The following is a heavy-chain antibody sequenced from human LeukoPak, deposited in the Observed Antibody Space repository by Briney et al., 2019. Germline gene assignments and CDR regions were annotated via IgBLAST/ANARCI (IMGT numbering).Heavy chain of an antibody. CDR3: ARLQRSKSGSYRNLYYFDY. V-gene: IGHV3-21*01. CDR1: GFTFSSYS. CDR2: ISSSSSYI. D-gene: IGHD1-26*01. J-gene: IGHJ4*02. Sequence: GGSLRLSCAASGFTFSSYSMNWVRQAPGKGLEWVSSISSSSSYIYYADSVKGRFTISRDNAKNSLYLQMNSLRAEDTAVYYCARLQRSKSGSYRNLYYFDYWGQGTLVTVSS.